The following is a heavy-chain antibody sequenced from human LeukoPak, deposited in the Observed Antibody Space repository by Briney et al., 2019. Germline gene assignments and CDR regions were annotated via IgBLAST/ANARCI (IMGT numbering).Heavy chain of an antibody. D-gene: IGHD4-17*01. Sequence: GGSLRLSCAASGFTFSSYAMSWVRQAPGKGREWVSAISGSGGSTYYADSVKGRFTISRDNSKNTLYMQMNSMRAEDTAVYYCAYGEGEDYWGQGTLVTVSS. V-gene: IGHV3-23*01. CDR3: AYGEGEDY. J-gene: IGHJ4*02. CDR1: GFTFSSYA. CDR2: ISGSGGST.